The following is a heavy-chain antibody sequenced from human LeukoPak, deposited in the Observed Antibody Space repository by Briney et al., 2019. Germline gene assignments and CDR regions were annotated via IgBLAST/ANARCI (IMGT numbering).Heavy chain of an antibody. CDR2: INHSGST. V-gene: IGHV4-34*01. CDR1: GGSFSGYY. CDR3: ARGKGYCSSTSCPLGY. D-gene: IGHD2-2*01. Sequence: SETLSLTCAVYGGSFSGYYWSWIRQPPGKGLEWIGEINHSGSTNYNPSLKSRVTISVDTSKNQFSLKLSSVTAADTAVYYCARGKGYCSSTSCPLGYWGQGTLVTVSS. J-gene: IGHJ4*02.